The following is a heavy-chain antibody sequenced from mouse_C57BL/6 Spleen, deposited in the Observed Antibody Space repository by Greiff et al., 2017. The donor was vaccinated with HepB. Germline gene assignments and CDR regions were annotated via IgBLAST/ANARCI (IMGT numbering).Heavy chain of an antibody. V-gene: IGHV5-9-1*02. J-gene: IGHJ2*01. CDR2: ISSGGDYI. Sequence: EVQGVESGEGLVKPGGSLKLSCAASGFTFSSYAMSWVRQTPEKRLEWVAYISSGGDYIYYADTVKGRFTISRDNARNTLYLQMSSLKSEDTAMYYCTRDLTGTGNFDYWGQGTTLTVSS. D-gene: IGHD4-1*01. CDR3: TRDLTGTGNFDY. CDR1: GFTFSSYA.